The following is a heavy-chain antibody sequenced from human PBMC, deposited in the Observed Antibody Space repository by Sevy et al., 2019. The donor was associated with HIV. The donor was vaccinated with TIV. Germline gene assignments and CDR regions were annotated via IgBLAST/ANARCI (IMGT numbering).Heavy chain of an antibody. CDR3: VKVKGGSSKGYYTMDV. J-gene: IGHJ6*02. Sequence: GGSLRLSCAASGFTFSRYGMHWVRQAPGKGLEWVAVISYDGSNKYYADSVKGRFTISRDNSKNTLYLQMNSLRAEDTAVYYYVKVKGGSSKGYYTMDVWGQGTTVTVSS. CDR1: GFTFSRYG. V-gene: IGHV3-30*18. D-gene: IGHD6-13*01. CDR2: ISYDGSNK.